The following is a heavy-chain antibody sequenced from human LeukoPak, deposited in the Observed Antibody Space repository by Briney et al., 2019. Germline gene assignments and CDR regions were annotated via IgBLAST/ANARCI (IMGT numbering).Heavy chain of an antibody. CDR1: GYSITTYW. Sequence: GESLKISCKCSGYSITTYWIGWVRQMPGKGLEWMEIIYPGDSETRYSPSFQGQVSISADKPISTADQQRSSLKASDTAMYYCARHKGFDFWGQGTLVTVSS. CDR3: ARHKGFDF. CDR2: IYPGDSET. V-gene: IGHV5-51*01. J-gene: IGHJ4*02.